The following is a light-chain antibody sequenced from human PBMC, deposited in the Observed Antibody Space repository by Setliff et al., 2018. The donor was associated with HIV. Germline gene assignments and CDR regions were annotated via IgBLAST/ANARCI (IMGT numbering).Light chain of an antibody. CDR3: SSYRSGNIGV. Sequence: QSALAQPASVSGSPGQSITISCTGTSSDVGGYNYVSWYQQHPGKAPKLMIYDVTKRPPGVSDRFSGSKSGNTASLTISGLQAEDEADYYCSSYRSGNIGVFGGGIKVTVL. V-gene: IGLV2-14*01. CDR1: SSDVGGYNY. CDR2: DVT. J-gene: IGLJ1*01.